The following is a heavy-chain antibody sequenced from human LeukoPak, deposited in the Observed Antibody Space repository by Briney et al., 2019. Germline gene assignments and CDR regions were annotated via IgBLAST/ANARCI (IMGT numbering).Heavy chain of an antibody. CDR3: ARSNSGYAESCY. V-gene: IGHV3-7*01. Sequence: PGGSLRPSCAPSGFTFRSFWMTSVPPAPGRGVEWVANIGQDGSEKYYVDSVKGRFTISRDNAKNSLYLQMNSLRAEDTAVYYCARSNSGYAESCYWGQGTLVTVSS. CDR2: IGQDGSEK. J-gene: IGHJ4*02. CDR1: GFTFRSFW. D-gene: IGHD5-12*01.